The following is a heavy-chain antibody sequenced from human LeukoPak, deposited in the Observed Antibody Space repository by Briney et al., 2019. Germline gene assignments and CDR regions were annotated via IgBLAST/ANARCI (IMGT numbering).Heavy chain of an antibody. Sequence: ASVKVSCKASGYTFTSYDINWVRQATGQGLEWMGWMNPNSGNTGYAQKFQGRVTITRNTSISTAYMELSSLRSEDTAVYYCARGRNRVENWFDPWGQGTLVTVSS. V-gene: IGHV1-8*03. CDR1: GYTFTSYD. D-gene: IGHD1-14*01. CDR2: MNPNSGNT. J-gene: IGHJ5*02. CDR3: ARGRNRVENWFDP.